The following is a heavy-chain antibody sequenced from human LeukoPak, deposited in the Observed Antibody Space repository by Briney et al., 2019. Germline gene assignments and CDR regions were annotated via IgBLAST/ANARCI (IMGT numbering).Heavy chain of an antibody. D-gene: IGHD2-15*01. J-gene: IGHJ4*02. CDR2: IYYSGST. V-gene: IGHV4-59*01. CDR3: AREGVAAYFDY. Sequence: PSETLSLTCTVSGGSISSYYWSWIRQPPGKGLEWIGYIYYSGSTNYNPSLKSRVTISVDTSKNQFSLKLSSVTAADTAVYYCAREGVAAYFDYWGQGTLDTVSS. CDR1: GGSISSYY.